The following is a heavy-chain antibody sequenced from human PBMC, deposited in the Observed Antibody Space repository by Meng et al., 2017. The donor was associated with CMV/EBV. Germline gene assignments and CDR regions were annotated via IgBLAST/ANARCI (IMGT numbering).Heavy chain of an antibody. Sequence: ASVKVSCKASGYTFTSYGISWVRQAPGQGLEWMGWISAYNGNTNYAQKLQGRVTMTTDTSTSTAYMELRSLRSDDTAVYYCARQCEWGSGSCYGYYYYGMDVWGQGTTVTVSS. CDR2: ISAYNGNT. V-gene: IGHV1-18*01. CDR1: GYTFTSYG. D-gene: IGHD2-15*01. CDR3: ARQCEWGSGSCYGYYYYGMDV. J-gene: IGHJ6*02.